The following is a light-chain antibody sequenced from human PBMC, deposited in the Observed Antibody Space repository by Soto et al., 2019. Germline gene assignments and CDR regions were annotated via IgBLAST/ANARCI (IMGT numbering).Light chain of an antibody. Sequence: QSVLTQPPSASGSPGQSVAISCTGTSSDVGGYNYVSWYQQHPGKAPKLMIYEVNKRPSGVPDRFSGSKSGNTASLTVSGLQAEDEADYYCAAWDDSLSVNYVFGTGTKLTVL. CDR1: SSDVGGYNY. CDR3: AAWDDSLSVNYV. V-gene: IGLV2-8*01. J-gene: IGLJ1*01. CDR2: EVN.